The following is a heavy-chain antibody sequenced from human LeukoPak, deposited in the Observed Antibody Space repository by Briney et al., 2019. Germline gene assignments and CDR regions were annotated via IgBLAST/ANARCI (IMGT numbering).Heavy chain of an antibody. CDR2: IYPGDSDT. J-gene: IGHJ3*02. Sequence: GEALKISCKGSGYSFTSYWIGWVRQMPGKGLEWMGIIYPGDSDTRYSPSFQGQVTISADKSISTAYLQWSSLKASDSAMYYCATNTMFRGIHAFDIWGQGTMVTVSS. V-gene: IGHV5-51*01. CDR3: ATNTMFRGIHAFDI. CDR1: GYSFTSYW. D-gene: IGHD3-10*01.